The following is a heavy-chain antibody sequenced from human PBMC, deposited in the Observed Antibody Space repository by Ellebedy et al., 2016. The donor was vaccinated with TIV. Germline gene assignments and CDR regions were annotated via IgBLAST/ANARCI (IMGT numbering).Heavy chain of an antibody. CDR2: ITSAGDT. J-gene: IGHJ4*02. Sequence: GESLKISCAASGFTFSSHDMHWVRQPTGKGLEWVSGITSAGDTYYLGSVKGRFIISRDSAKNSLYLQMNNLRAEDTAVYYCARATSGFNYWGQGALATVSS. D-gene: IGHD5-24*01. V-gene: IGHV3-13*01. CDR3: ARATSGFNY. CDR1: GFTFSSHD.